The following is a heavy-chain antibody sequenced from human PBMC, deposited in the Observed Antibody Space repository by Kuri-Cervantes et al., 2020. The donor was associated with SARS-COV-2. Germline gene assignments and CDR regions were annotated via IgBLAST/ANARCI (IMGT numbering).Heavy chain of an antibody. D-gene: IGHD3-3*01. J-gene: IGHJ4*01. Sequence: GESLKISCAASGFKFGDYAMSWVRQAPGKGLEWVSYISSSGSTIYYADSVKGRFTISRDNAKNSLYRQMNSLRAEDTAVYYCARSDFWSGYYFDYWGHGTLVTVSS. CDR1: GFKFGDYA. CDR2: ISSSGSTI. CDR3: ARSDFWSGYYFDY. V-gene: IGHV3-11*04.